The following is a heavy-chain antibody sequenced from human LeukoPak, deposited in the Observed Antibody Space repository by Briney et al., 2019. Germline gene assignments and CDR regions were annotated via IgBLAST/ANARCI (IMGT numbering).Heavy chain of an antibody. J-gene: IGHJ5*02. D-gene: IGHD3-3*01. CDR2: IYYSGST. Sequence: PSETLSLTCTVSGGSISSSSYYWGWIRQPPGKGREWIGGIYYSGSTYYNPSLKSRVTISVDTSKNQFSLKLSSVTAADTAVYYCARLLGTYYDFWSGFYWFDPWGQGTLVTVSS. V-gene: IGHV4-39*01. CDR3: ARLLGTYYDFWSGFYWFDP. CDR1: GGSISSSSYY.